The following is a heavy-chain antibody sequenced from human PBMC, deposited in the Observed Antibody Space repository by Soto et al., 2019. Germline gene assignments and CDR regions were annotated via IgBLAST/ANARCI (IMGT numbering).Heavy chain of an antibody. V-gene: IGHV3-33*01. J-gene: IGHJ6*02. CDR2: IWYDGSNK. Sequence: GGFLRLSCAASGFTFSSYGMHWVRQAPGKGLEWVAVIWYDGSNKYYADSVKGRFTISRDNSKNTLYLQMNSLRAEDTAVYYCARALVRALNTYYYYGMDVWGQGTTVTVSS. CDR1: GFTFSSYG. CDR3: ARALVRALNTYYYYGMDV. D-gene: IGHD3-10*01.